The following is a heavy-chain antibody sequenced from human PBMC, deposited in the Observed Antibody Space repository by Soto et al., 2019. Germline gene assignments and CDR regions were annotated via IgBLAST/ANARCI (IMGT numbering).Heavy chain of an antibody. V-gene: IGHV1-8*01. J-gene: IGHJ4*02. CDR2: MNPNSGNT. Sequence: QVQLVQSGAEVKKPGASVKVSCKASGYTFTSYDINWVRQATGQGLEWMGWMNPNSGNTGYAQKFQGRVTMTRNTSIRTAYRGGRSLRSGETAVYYCAGGGEDSRGWEGIDYWGQGPLVTASS. D-gene: IGHD6-19*01. CDR1: GYTFTSYD. CDR3: AGGGEDSRGWEGIDY.